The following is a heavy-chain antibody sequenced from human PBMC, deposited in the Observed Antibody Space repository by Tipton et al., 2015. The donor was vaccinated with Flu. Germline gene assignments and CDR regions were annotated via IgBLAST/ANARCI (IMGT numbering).Heavy chain of an antibody. D-gene: IGHD3-22*01. CDR1: GGSISSGGAY. V-gene: IGHV4-31*03. CDR2: IYYSGST. J-gene: IGHJ4*02. CDR3: AREKLPSTYYDTSGYVDY. Sequence: TLSLTGTVSGGSISSGGAYWSWIRQRPGKGLEWIGGIYYSGSTYYNPSLRSRVYISVDTSKNQFSLKLSSVTAADTAVYYCAREKLPSTYYDTSGYVDYWGQGTLVTVSS.